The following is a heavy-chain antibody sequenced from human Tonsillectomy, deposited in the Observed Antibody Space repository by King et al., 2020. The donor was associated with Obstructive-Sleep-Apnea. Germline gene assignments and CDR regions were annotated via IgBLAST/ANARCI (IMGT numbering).Heavy chain of an antibody. CDR1: GYSFTSYW. CDR2: IYPGDSDT. Sequence: QLVQSGAEVKKPGESLKISCKGSGYSFTSYWIGWVRQMPGKGLEWMGLIYPGDSDTRYSPSFQGQVTISAAKSISPAYLQWSSLKASDTAMYYCARLYCSSTSCQAYYYYGMDVWGQGTTVTVSS. D-gene: IGHD2-2*01. CDR3: ARLYCSSTSCQAYYYYGMDV. J-gene: IGHJ6*02. V-gene: IGHV5-51*01.